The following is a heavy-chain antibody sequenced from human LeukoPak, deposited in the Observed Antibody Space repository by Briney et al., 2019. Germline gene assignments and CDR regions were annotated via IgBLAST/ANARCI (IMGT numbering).Heavy chain of an antibody. D-gene: IGHD2-8*01. CDR3: ARAGCTNGVCLIDY. Sequence: GGSLRLSCAASGFTFSSYAMHWVRQAPGKGLEWVAVISYDGSNKYYADSVKGRFTISRDNAKNSLYLQRNSLRAEDTAVYYCARAGCTNGVCLIDYWGQGTLVTVSS. V-gene: IGHV3-30*04. J-gene: IGHJ4*02. CDR2: ISYDGSNK. CDR1: GFTFSSYA.